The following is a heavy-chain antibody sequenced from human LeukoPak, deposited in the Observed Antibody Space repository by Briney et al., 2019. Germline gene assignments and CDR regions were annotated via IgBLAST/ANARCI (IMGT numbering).Heavy chain of an antibody. D-gene: IGHD3-22*01. CDR1: GYTFTSYY. V-gene: IGHV1-69*13. Sequence: GASVKVSCKASGYTFTSYYMHWVRQAPGQGLEWMGGIIPIFGTANYAQKFQGRVTITADESTSTAYMELSSLRSEDTAVYYCARGVANYYDSSGYYYRFDYWGQGTLVTVSS. J-gene: IGHJ4*02. CDR2: IIPIFGTA. CDR3: ARGVANYYDSSGYYYRFDY.